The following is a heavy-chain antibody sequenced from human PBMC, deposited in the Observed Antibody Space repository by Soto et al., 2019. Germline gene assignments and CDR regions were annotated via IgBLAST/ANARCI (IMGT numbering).Heavy chain of an antibody. V-gene: IGHV3-23*01. D-gene: IGHD1-1*01. CDR1: GFTFSSYA. CDR2: ISGSGGST. Sequence: GGSLRLSCAASGFTFSSYAISWVRQAPGKGLEWLSAISGSGGSTYYADSVKGRFTISRDNSKNTLYLQMNSLRAEDTAVYCCAKGTRPSGTTSWFDYWGQGTLVSVSS. J-gene: IGHJ4*02. CDR3: AKGTRPSGTTSWFDY.